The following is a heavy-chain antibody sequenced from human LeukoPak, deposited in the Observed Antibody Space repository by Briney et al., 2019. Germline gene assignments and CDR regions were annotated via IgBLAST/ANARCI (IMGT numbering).Heavy chain of an antibody. Sequence: ASVKVSCKASGYTFTSYYLHWVRQAPGQGLEWMGIINPSGGSTSYAQKFQGRVTMTRDMSTSKVYMELSSLRSEDTAVYYCARETHNAQVGNDAFDIWGQGTMVTVSS. D-gene: IGHD1-26*01. CDR3: ARETHNAQVGNDAFDI. J-gene: IGHJ3*02. CDR1: GYTFTSYY. V-gene: IGHV1-46*01. CDR2: INPSGGST.